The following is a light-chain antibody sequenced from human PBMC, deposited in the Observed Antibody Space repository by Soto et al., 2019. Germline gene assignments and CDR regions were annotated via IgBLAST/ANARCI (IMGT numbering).Light chain of an antibody. CDR3: QQPYT. CDR2: DAS. V-gene: IGKV3-11*01. J-gene: IGKJ3*01. Sequence: EIVLTQSPATLSLSPGERATLSCRASQSVSSYLAWYQQKPGQAPRLLIYDASNRATGIPARFGGSGSGTDFFLTISSLEPEDFAVYYCQQPYTFGPGTKVDIK. CDR1: QSVSSY.